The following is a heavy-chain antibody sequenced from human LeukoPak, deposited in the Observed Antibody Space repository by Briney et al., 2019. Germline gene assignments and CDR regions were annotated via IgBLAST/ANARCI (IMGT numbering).Heavy chain of an antibody. J-gene: IGHJ6*04. V-gene: IGHV3-48*03. CDR2: ISSSGSTI. CDR1: GFTFCSYE. D-gene: IGHD3-10*01. Sequence: GASLRLSCAASGFTFCSYEMNWVRQAPGKGLEWVSYISSSGSTIYYADSVKGRFTISRDNAKNSLYLQMNSLRAEDTAVYYCLGVYYNGMDVWGKGTTVTVSS. CDR3: LGVYYNGMDV.